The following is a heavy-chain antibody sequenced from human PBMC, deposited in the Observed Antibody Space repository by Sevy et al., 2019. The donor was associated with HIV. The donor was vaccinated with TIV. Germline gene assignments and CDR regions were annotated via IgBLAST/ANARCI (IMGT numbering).Heavy chain of an antibody. CDR3: ARDTPLGVGELSLDY. Sequence: ASVKVSCKASGYTFTSYGISWVRQAPGQGLEWLGWTSVYNGNTKYAQGLQVRVTMTTDTSTTTAYMELRSLRSDDTAVYYCARDTPLGVGELSLDYWGQGTLVTVSS. J-gene: IGHJ4*02. D-gene: IGHD3-10*01. V-gene: IGHV1-18*04. CDR1: GYTFTSYG. CDR2: TSVYNGNT.